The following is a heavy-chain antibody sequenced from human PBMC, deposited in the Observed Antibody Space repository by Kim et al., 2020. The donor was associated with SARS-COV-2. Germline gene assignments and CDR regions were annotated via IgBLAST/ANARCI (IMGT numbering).Heavy chain of an antibody. Sequence: GGSLRLSCAASGFTFSSYGMHWVRQAPGKGLEWVAVIWYDGSNKYYADSVKGRFTISRDNSKNTLYLQMNSLRAEDTAVYYCAKDLSGYSSGWFDYWGQGTLVTVSS. CDR3: AKDLSGYSSGWFDY. D-gene: IGHD6-19*01. V-gene: IGHV3-33*06. CDR1: GFTFSSYG. J-gene: IGHJ4*02. CDR2: IWYDGSNK.